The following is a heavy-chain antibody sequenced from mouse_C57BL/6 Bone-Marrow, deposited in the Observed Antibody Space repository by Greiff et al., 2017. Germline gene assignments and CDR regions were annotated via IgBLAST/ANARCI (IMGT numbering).Heavy chain of an antibody. CDR2: ISYSGST. CDR1: GYSITSGYD. Sequence: EVQLQQSGPGMVKPSQSLSLTCTFTGYSITSGYDWHWIRHFPGNKLEWMGYISYSGSTNYNPSLKSRISITHDTSKNHFFLKLNSVTTEDTATYYCARDGGNYAFAYWGQGTLVTVSA. J-gene: IGHJ3*01. CDR3: ARDGGNYAFAY. V-gene: IGHV3-1*01. D-gene: IGHD2-1*01.